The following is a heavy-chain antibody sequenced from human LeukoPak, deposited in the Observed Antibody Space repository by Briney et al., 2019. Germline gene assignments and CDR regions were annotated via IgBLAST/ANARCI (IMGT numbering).Heavy chain of an antibody. Sequence: SVNLSCTSSGYTFTSYYMYWVRQAPAQGREWRGISNPSGGSTGYAQKFQGRVTMTRAKSTSTVYMELSSLRSEDKAVYYCARDSGMVRGTVDYWGQGTLVTVSS. CDR3: ARDSGMVRGTVDY. V-gene: IGHV1-46*01. J-gene: IGHJ4*02. D-gene: IGHD3-10*01. CDR1: GYTFTSYY. CDR2: SNPSGGST.